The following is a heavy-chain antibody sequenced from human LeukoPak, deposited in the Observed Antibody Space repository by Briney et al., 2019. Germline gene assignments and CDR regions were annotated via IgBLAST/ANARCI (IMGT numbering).Heavy chain of an antibody. CDR1: GYTFTSYG. Sequence: ASVKVSCKASGYTFTSYGISWVRQAPGQGLEWMGWINTNTGNPTYAQGFTGRFVFSLDTSVSTAYLQISSLKAEDTAVYYCARVSHYDILTGYYEWGQGALVTVSS. D-gene: IGHD3-9*01. CDR2: INTNTGNP. V-gene: IGHV7-4-1*02. J-gene: IGHJ4*02. CDR3: ARVSHYDILTGYYE.